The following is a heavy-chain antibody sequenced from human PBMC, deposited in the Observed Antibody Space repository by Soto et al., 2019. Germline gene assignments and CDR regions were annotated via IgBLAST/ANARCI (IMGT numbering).Heavy chain of an antibody. J-gene: IGHJ5*02. D-gene: IGHD1-7*01. CDR3: ARDPIWTYTWNYARLNYLDP. CDR1: GYTFTNNV. CDR2: IHTDKGNT. V-gene: IGHV1-3*04. Sequence: ASVKVSCKASGYTFTNNVIHWLRQAPGQTLEWMGWIHTDKGNTKYSQKFEARVTLTRDTAASTAYIELNSLRSDDTAVYYCARDPIWTYTWNYARLNYLDPWGQGTLVTVSS.